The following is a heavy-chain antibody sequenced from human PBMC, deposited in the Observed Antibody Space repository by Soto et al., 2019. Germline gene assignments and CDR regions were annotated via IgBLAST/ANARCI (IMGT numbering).Heavy chain of an antibody. D-gene: IGHD6-13*01. CDR1: AYTCTSHY. CDR3: TSPTSISISWYYFNY. Sequence: ASVKVSCPASAYTCTSHYMHWVRQAPGQGVEWMGIINPSGVSTSYAQKFQGRVTMTRDTSTSTVYMELSILRSEDTAVYYCTSPTSISISWYYFNYWGQGTLVTV. CDR2: INPSGVST. V-gene: IGHV1-46*01. J-gene: IGHJ4*02.